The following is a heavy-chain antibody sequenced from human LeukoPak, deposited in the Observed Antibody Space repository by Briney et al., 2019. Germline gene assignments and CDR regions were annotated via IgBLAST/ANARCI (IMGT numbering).Heavy chain of an antibody. D-gene: IGHD6-13*01. CDR3: ARGIAAADYYFDY. J-gene: IGHJ4*02. V-gene: IGHV4-39*07. Sequence: SETLSLTCSVSGVSISSGSNYWGWIRQPPGKTLEWIGSIYSSGSTYYNSSLKSRVIILIDTSKNHFSLTLSSVTAADTAVYYCARGIAAADYYFDYWGQGTLVTVSS. CDR1: GVSISSGSNY. CDR2: IYSSGST.